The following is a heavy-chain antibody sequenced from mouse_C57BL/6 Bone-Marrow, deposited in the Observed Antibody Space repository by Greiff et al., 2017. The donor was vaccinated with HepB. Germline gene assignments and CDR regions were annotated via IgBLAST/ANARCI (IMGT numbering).Heavy chain of an antibody. CDR3: ARPGGGGSSYWYFDV. V-gene: IGHV7-3*01. CDR1: GFTFTDYY. J-gene: IGHJ1*03. D-gene: IGHD1-1*01. CDR2: IRNKANGYTT. Sequence: EVQRVESGGGLVQPGGSLSLSCAASGFTFTDYYMSWVRQPPGKALEWLGFIRNKANGYTTEYSASVKGRFTISRDNSQSILYLQMNALRAEDSATYYCARPGGGGSSYWYFDVWGTGTTVTVSS.